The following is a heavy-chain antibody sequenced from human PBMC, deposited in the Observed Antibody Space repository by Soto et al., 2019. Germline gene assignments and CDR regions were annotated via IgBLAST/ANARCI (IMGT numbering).Heavy chain of an antibody. CDR3: ARHPVTTRYFGY. CDR2: IYYSGST. V-gene: IGHV4-39*01. CDR1: GGSISSSSYY. D-gene: IGHD4-17*01. J-gene: IGHJ4*02. Sequence: QLQLQESGPGLVKPSETLSLTCTVSGGSISSSSYYWGWIRQPPGKGLEWIGSIYYSGSTYYNPSLKSRVTISVDTSKNQFSLKLSSVTAADTAVYYCARHPVTTRYFGYWGQGTLVTVSS.